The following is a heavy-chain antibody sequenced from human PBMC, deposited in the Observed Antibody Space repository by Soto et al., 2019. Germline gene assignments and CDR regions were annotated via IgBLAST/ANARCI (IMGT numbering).Heavy chain of an antibody. J-gene: IGHJ6*02. CDR3: ARRGGSSSGYYYYAMDV. CDR2: IYSNGDT. Sequence: TLSLTCSVSSYSMNSGGYYWSLIRQHPGRGLEWTGYIYSNGDTYYNPSLKSRVTISVDTSKNQFSLNLTSVTAADTAVYYCARRGGSSSGYYYYAMDVWGQGTTVTVSS. CDR1: SYSMNSGGYY. D-gene: IGHD6-6*01. V-gene: IGHV4-31*03.